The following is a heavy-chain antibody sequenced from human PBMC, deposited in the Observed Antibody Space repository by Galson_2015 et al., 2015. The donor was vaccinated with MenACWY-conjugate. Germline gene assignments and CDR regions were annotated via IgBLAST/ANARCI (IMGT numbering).Heavy chain of an antibody. J-gene: IGHJ3*02. CDR2: MSYDGSNK. CDR3: ARGRGRPLAHDFDI. D-gene: IGHD6-6*01. Sequence: SLRLSCAASGFTFSSYPMHWVRQAPGKGLEWVAVMSYDGSNKYYADSVKGRFTISRDNSKNTLYLQMDSLRAEDTAVYYCARGRGRPLAHDFDIWGQGTMVTVSS. V-gene: IGHV3-30*01. CDR1: GFTFSSYP.